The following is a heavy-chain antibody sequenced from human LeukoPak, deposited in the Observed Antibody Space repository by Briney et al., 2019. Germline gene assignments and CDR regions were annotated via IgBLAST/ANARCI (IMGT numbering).Heavy chain of an antibody. D-gene: IGHD6-19*01. V-gene: IGHV4-61*01. J-gene: IGHJ1*01. CDR3: ARGGWYPESFQH. CDR2: IYYSGST. Sequence: SETLSLTCTVSGGSISSGYYYWGWIRQPPGKGLEWIGYIYYSGSTNYNPSLKSRVTISVDTSKNQFSLKLSSVTAADTAVYYCARGGWYPESFQHWGQGALVTVPS. CDR1: GGSISSGYYY.